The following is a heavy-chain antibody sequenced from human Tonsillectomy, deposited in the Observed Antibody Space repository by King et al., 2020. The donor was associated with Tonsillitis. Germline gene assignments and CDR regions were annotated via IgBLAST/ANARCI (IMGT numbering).Heavy chain of an antibody. V-gene: IGHV3-9*01. CDR2: ISWNSVSI. J-gene: IGHJ3*02. CDR1: GFTFHDYA. D-gene: IGHD5-12*01. Sequence: VQLVESGGGLVQPGRSLRLSCAASGFTFHDYAMHWVRQAPGKGLEWVSGISWNSVSIGYADSVKGRFTISRDNAKNSLYLQMNSLRAEDTALYYCAKAMRVAAISLVYSGDAFDIWGQGTMVTVSS. CDR3: AKAMRVAAISLVYSGDAFDI.